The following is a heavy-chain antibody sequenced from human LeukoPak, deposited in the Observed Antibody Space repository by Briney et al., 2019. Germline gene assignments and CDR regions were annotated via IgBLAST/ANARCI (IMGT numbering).Heavy chain of an antibody. CDR2: IKSKTDGGTT. D-gene: IGHD1-20*01. Sequence: EGSLRLSCAASGFTFSNAWMSWVRQAPGKGLEWVGRIKSKTDGGTTDYAAPVKGRFTISRDDSKNTLYLQMNSLKTEDTAVYYCTTDSDRYNWNDGLAPLPNAFDIWGQGTMVTVSS. CDR1: GFTFSNAW. CDR3: TTDSDRYNWNDGLAPLPNAFDI. V-gene: IGHV3-15*01. J-gene: IGHJ3*02.